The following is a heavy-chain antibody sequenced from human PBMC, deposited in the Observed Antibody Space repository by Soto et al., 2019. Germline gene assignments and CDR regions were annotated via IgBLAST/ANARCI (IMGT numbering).Heavy chain of an antibody. V-gene: IGHV3-7*02. CDR1: GFTFSSYW. CDR3: WCGESPVANYY. CDR2: IKQDETGK. D-gene: IGHD2-15*01. Sequence: GGSLRLSCAASGFTFSSYWMSWVRQAPGKGLEWVANIKQDETGKYYVDSVKGRFTISRDNAKNSLYLQMNSLRAEDTAVYFCWCGESPVANYYWPRGTLDIGSS. J-gene: IGHJ4*01.